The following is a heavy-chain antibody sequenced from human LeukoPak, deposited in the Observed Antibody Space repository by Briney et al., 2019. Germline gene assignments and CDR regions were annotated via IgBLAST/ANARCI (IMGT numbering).Heavy chain of an antibody. CDR2: ISSIGST. D-gene: IGHD6-13*01. CDR3: ARSPSPRGYYFDL. Sequence: SQTLSLTCAVSGDSISSGRYYWNWIRLPARKGLEWIGRISSIGSTTYNPSLKSRVTISIDTSKKQFSLDLSAVSAPDTALYYCARSPSPRGYYFDLWGLGTVVAVSS. J-gene: IGHJ4*02. CDR1: GDSISSGRYY. V-gene: IGHV4-61*02.